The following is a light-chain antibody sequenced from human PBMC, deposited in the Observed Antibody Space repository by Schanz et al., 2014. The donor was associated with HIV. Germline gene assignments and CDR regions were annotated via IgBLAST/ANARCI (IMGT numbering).Light chain of an antibody. J-gene: IGLJ3*02. Sequence: NFMLTQPHSVSESPGKTVTISCTRSSGSIASNYVQWYQQRPGSAPTTVIYEDNQRPSGVPDRFSGSIDSSSNSASLTISGLKTEDEADYFCHSCDGRSLGVFGGGTKLTVL. CDR3: HSCDGRSLGV. V-gene: IGLV6-57*04. CDR1: SGSIASNY. CDR2: EDN.